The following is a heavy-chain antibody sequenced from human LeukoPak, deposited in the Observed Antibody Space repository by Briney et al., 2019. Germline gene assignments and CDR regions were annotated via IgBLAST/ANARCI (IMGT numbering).Heavy chain of an antibody. J-gene: IGHJ4*02. Sequence: GGSLRLSCAASGFTFSSYDMHWVRQATGKGLEWVSAIGTAGDTYYPGSVKGRFTISRENAKNSLYLQMNSLRAGDTAVYYCARDVSEYPYPEVTLDYWGQGALVTVSS. V-gene: IGHV3-13*01. CDR1: GFTFSSYD. CDR3: ARDVSEYPYPEVTLDY. CDR2: IGTAGDT. D-gene: IGHD2-15*01.